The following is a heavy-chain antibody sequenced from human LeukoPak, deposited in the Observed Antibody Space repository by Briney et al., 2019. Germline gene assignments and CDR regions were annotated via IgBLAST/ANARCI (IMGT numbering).Heavy chain of an antibody. V-gene: IGHV3-73*01. J-gene: IGHJ6*03. Sequence: GGSLRLSCAASGFTFSRYSMNWVRQASGKGLEWVGRIRSKANSYATAYAASVKGRFTISTDDSKNTAYLQMNSLKTEDTAVYYCTRASWIQLAYYYYYLDVWGKGTTVTVSS. D-gene: IGHD5-18*01. CDR1: GFTFSRYS. CDR2: IRSKANSYAT. CDR3: TRASWIQLAYYYYYLDV.